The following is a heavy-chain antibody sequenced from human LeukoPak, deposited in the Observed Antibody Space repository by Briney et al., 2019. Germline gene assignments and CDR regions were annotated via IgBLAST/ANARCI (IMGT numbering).Heavy chain of an antibody. CDR3: AKGGSGSYFSY. CDR1: GFTFDDYA. CDR2: ISWNSGSI. V-gene: IGHV3-9*01. Sequence: GRSLRLSCAASGFTFDDYAMHWVRQAPGKGLEWVSGISWNSGSIGYADSVKGRFTISRDNAKNSLYLQMNSLRAEDTALYYCAKGGSGSYFSYWGQGTLVTVSS. J-gene: IGHJ4*02. D-gene: IGHD3-10*01.